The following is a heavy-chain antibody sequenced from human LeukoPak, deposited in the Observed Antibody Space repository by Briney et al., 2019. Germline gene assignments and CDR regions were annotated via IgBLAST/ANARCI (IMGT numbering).Heavy chain of an antibody. CDR3: ARAGYYEGWFDP. Sequence: PSETLSLTCTVSGGSISSYYWSWIRQPPGKGLEWIGHIYTSGSTNYNPSLKSRVTISVDTSKNQFSLKLSSVTAADTAVYYCARAGYYEGWFDPWGQGTLVTVSS. J-gene: IGHJ5*02. CDR1: GGSISSYY. V-gene: IGHV4-4*08. D-gene: IGHD3-22*01. CDR2: IYTSGST.